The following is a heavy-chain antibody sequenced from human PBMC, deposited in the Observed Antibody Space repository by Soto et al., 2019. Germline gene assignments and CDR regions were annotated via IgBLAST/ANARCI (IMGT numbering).Heavy chain of an antibody. Sequence: SETLSLTCAVYGGSFSGYYWSWIRQPPGKGLEWIGEINHSGSTNYNPSLKSRVTISEDTSKNQFSLKLSSVTAADTAVYYCARGPYYFDYWGQGTLVTVSS. J-gene: IGHJ4*02. V-gene: IGHV4-34*01. CDR3: ARGPYYFDY. CDR2: INHSGST. CDR1: GGSFSGYY.